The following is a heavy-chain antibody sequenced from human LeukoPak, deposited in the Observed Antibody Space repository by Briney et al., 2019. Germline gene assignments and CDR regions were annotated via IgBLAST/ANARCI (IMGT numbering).Heavy chain of an antibody. Sequence: SETLSLTCAVYGGSFSGYYWSWIRQPPGKGLEWIGEINHSGSTNYNPSLESRVTISVDTSKNQFSLKLGSVTAADTAVYYCASTTVVIAASWFDPWGQGTLVTVSS. J-gene: IGHJ5*02. CDR1: GGSFSGYY. D-gene: IGHD2-15*01. CDR3: ASTTVVIAASWFDP. CDR2: INHSGST. V-gene: IGHV4-34*01.